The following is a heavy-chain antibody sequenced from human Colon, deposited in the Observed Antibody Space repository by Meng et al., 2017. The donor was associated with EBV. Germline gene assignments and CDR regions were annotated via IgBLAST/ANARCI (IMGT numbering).Heavy chain of an antibody. CDR3: ARGGNFDP. CDR1: GYPFSTYT. CDR2: ISTNTGTP. Sequence: QLQLVQSGSESKKPGASLMFSCKASGYPFSTYTINWVLQAHGRGLEWMGWISTNTGTPTYTQGFTGRFVFSLDTSVSTAYLQISSLKAEDTAVYYCARGGNFDPWGQGTLVTVSS. V-gene: IGHV7-4-1*02. D-gene: IGHD2/OR15-2a*01. J-gene: IGHJ5*02.